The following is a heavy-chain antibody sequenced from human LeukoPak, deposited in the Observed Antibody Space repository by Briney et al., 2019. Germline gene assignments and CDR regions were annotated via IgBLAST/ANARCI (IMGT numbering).Heavy chain of an antibody. Sequence: SETLSLTCTVSGGSISRYYWSWIRQPPGNGLEWIGYIYYSGSTTYNPSLKSRVTISVDTSKNQFSLKLTSVTAADTAVYYCARRGCSGGTCYLDYWGQGTLVTVSS. V-gene: IGHV4-59*08. CDR2: IYYSGST. CDR3: ARRGCSGGTCYLDY. CDR1: GGSISRYY. J-gene: IGHJ4*02. D-gene: IGHD2-15*01.